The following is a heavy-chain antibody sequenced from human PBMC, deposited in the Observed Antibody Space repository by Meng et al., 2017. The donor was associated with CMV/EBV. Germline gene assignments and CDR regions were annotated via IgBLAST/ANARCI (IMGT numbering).Heavy chain of an antibody. CDR1: GYY. D-gene: IGHD3-3*01. CDR3: ARVALRHDFWSGYYSSYYFDY. J-gene: IGHJ4*02. Sequence: GYYMDWVRQAPGQGLEWMGWINPNSGGTNYAQKFQGRVTMTRDTSISTAYMELSRLRSDDTAVYYCARVALRHDFWSGYYSSYYFDYWGQGTLVTVSS. V-gene: IGHV1-2*02. CDR2: INPNSGGT.